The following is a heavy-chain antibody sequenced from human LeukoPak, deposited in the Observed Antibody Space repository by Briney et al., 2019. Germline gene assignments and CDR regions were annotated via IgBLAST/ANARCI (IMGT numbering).Heavy chain of an antibody. D-gene: IGHD5-24*01. CDR3: ARRSSKRFNWYFDL. J-gene: IGHJ2*01. V-gene: IGHV4-59*12. CDR1: GGSISDYY. Sequence: AETLSLTCSVSGGSISDYYWSWVRRPPGKGLEWIGDIFYTGSTKYSPSLKGRVTISVDTSENQFSLNLTSVTAADTAVYYCARRSSKRFNWYFDLWGRGTLVTVSS. CDR2: IFYTGST.